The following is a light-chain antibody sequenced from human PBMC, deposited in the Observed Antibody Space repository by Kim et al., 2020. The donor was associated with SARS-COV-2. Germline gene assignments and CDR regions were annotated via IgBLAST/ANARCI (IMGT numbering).Light chain of an antibody. Sequence: ASVGDRVTITGRASQSISSYLNWYQQKPGKAPKLLIYAASSLQSGVPSRFSGRGSGTDFTLTISSLQPEDFATYYCQQSYSTPLTFGGGTKVDIK. CDR1: QSISSY. CDR3: QQSYSTPLT. V-gene: IGKV1-39*01. CDR2: AAS. J-gene: IGKJ4*01.